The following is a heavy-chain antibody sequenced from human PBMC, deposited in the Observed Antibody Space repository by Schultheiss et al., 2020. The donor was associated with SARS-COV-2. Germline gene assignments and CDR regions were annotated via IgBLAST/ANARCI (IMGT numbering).Heavy chain of an antibody. Sequence: SETLSLTCTVSGGSISSGGYYWSWIRQHPGKGLEWIGYIYYSGSTYYNPSLKSRVTISVDTSKNQFSLKLSSVTAADTAVYYCARERIVGGYDSRPLDAFDIWGQGTMVTVSS. CDR1: GGSISSGGYY. J-gene: IGHJ3*02. V-gene: IGHV4-31*03. D-gene: IGHD5-12*01. CDR3: ARERIVGGYDSRPLDAFDI. CDR2: IYYSGST.